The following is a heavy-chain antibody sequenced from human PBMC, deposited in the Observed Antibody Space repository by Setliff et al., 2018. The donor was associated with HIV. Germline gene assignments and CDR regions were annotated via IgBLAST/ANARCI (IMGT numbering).Heavy chain of an antibody. D-gene: IGHD3-9*01. J-gene: IGHJ3*02. CDR1: GFTFSSYR. V-gene: IGHV3-74*01. Sequence: GGSLRLSCAASGFTFSSYRMHWVRQTPGKGLVWVSRIKTAASVTSYADSVKGRFTISRDNSKNTLYLQMNSLGEADTALYYCVNLLIDMWGQGTMVTVSS. CDR2: IKTAASVT. CDR3: VNLLIDM.